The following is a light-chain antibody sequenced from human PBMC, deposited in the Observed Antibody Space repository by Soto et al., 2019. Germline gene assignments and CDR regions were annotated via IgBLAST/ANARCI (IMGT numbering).Light chain of an antibody. CDR3: CSYAGSYTPVV. Sequence: QSALTQPRSVSGSPGQSVTISCTGTSGDVGVYDYVSWYQVHPGKVPKLLLYAVTKRPSGVPDRFSGSKSGNTASLTISGLQAEDESDYYCCSYAGSYTPVVFGGGTKLTVL. J-gene: IGLJ2*01. CDR1: SGDVGVYDY. V-gene: IGLV2-11*01. CDR2: AVT.